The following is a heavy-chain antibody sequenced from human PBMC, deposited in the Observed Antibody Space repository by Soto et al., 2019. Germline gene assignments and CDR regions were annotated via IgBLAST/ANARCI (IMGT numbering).Heavy chain of an antibody. J-gene: IGHJ4*02. Sequence: PSETLSLTCTVSGGSINTYYWSWIRQPPGKGLEWIRYVYYNGATNYNPSLRSRVTISVNTSKKQFSLKLSSVTAADTAVYYCATESIVVVAATRRDYFDFWGPGTLVTVSS. D-gene: IGHD2-15*01. CDR1: GGSINTYY. V-gene: IGHV4-59*01. CDR2: VYYNGAT. CDR3: ATESIVVVAATRRDYFDF.